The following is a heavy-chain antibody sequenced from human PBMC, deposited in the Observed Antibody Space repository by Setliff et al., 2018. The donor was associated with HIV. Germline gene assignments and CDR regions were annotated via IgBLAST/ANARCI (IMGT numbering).Heavy chain of an antibody. V-gene: IGHV4-39*01. D-gene: IGHD3-22*01. J-gene: IGHJ5*02. Sequence: SETLSLTCTVSGGSISGSSYYWGWIRQSPEKGLEWIGSIFHAGSTHYNPSLKSRVTVSKDTTKNQLSLRLSSVTAADTAVYYCARQIWNESPGYGFDPWGQGTLVTVSS. CDR2: IFHAGST. CDR1: GGSISGSSYY. CDR3: ARQIWNESPGYGFDP.